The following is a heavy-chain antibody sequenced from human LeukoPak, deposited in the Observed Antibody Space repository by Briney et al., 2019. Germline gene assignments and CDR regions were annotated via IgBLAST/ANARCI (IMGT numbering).Heavy chain of an antibody. CDR2: IYYSGST. J-gene: IGHJ2*01. D-gene: IGHD3-3*01. CDR3: ARVRFLEWLSYYWYFDL. Sequence: SETLSLTCTVSGGSISSYYWSWIRQPPGKGLEWIGYIYYSGSTNYNPSLKSRVTISVDTSKNQFSLKLSSVTAADTAVYYCARVRFLEWLSYYWYFDLWGRGTLVTVSS. CDR1: GGSISSYY. V-gene: IGHV4-59*01.